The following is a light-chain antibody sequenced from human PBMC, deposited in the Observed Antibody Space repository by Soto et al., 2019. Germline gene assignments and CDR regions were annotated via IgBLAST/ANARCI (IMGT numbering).Light chain of an antibody. CDR3: QSYDSALSAYV. J-gene: IGLJ1*01. CDR1: SSNIGAGYD. CDR2: GNS. V-gene: IGLV1-40*01. Sequence: QSVLTQPPSVSGAPGQRVTISCTGCSSNIGAGYDVHWYEQLPGTAPKLLIYGNSNRPSGVPDRLSGSKSGTSASLAITGHRDEDEADYYCQSYDSALSAYVFGTGNKVTVL.